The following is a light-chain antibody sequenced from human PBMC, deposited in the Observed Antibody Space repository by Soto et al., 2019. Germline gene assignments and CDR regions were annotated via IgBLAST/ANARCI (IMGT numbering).Light chain of an antibody. CDR2: WAS. J-gene: IGKJ2*01. Sequence: DIVMTQSPDSLAVSLGERATINCKSSRSVLYSSNNKDYLAWYQQKPGQPPKLLIYWASTRESGVPDRFSGSGSGTDFTLTVSSLQAEDVAVYYCQQYFETPYTFGQGTKLEI. CDR1: RSVLYSSNNKDY. V-gene: IGKV4-1*01. CDR3: QQYFETPYT.